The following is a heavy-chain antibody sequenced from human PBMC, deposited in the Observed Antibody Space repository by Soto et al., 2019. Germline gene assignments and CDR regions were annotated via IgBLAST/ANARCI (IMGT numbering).Heavy chain of an antibody. CDR1: GGSITSSGSA. CDR2: IDYSGNI. V-gene: IGHV4-39*07. J-gene: IGHJ5*02. D-gene: IGHD3-3*01. Sequence: SLTLSLTCNASGGSITSSGSALSWIRQSPGKGLEWIGTIDYSGNIYYIPSLKSRVTISVDTSKNQFSLKLSSVTAADTAVYYCARANSRITIFGVVIAPNNRNWFDPWGQGTQVTVSS. CDR3: ARANSRITIFGVVIAPNNRNWFDP.